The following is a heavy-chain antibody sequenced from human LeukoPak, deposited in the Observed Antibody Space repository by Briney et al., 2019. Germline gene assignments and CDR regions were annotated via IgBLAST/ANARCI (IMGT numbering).Heavy chain of an antibody. CDR2: IYPGDSDT. V-gene: IGHV5-51*01. CDR3: ARTGGVGATFDY. D-gene: IGHD1-26*01. J-gene: IGHJ4*02. Sequence: GESLKISCKGSGYSFTRYWIGRGRETPGPGLECMGIIYPGDSDTRYSPSFQGQVTILVDKSISTAYLKWSSLTASDTAMYYCARTGGVGATFDYWGQGTLVTVSS. CDR1: GYSFTRYW.